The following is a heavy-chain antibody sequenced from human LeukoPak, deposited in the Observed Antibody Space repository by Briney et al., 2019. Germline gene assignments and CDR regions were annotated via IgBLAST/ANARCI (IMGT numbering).Heavy chain of an antibody. CDR2: INHSGST. CDR3: ARGRFRRGGYFDY. CDR1: GGSFSGYY. Sequence: SETLSLTCAVYGGSFSGYYWSWIRQPPGKGLEWIGEINHSGSTNYNPSLKSRVTISVDTSKNQFSLKLSSVTAADTAVYYCARGRFRRGGYFDYGGQGTLVTVSS. V-gene: IGHV4-34*01. D-gene: IGHD2-21*01. J-gene: IGHJ4*02.